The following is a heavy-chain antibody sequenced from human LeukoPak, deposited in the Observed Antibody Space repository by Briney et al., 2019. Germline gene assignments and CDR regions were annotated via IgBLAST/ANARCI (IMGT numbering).Heavy chain of an antibody. J-gene: IGHJ4*02. D-gene: IGHD5-18*01. V-gene: IGHV4-59*01. CDR3: ARVQLWFGFDY. Sequence: SETLSLTCTVPGGSISSYYWSWIRQPPGKGLEWIGYIYYSGSTNYNPSLKSRVTISVDTSKNQFSLKLSSVTAADTAVYYCARVQLWFGFDYWGQGTLVTVSS. CDR2: IYYSGST. CDR1: GGSISSYY.